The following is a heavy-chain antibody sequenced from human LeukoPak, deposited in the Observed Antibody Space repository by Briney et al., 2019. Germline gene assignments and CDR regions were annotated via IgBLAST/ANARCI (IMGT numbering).Heavy chain of an antibody. CDR3: ARDKPGGLYATFDY. CDR1: GFTFASQA. Sequence: GGSLRLSCAASGFTFASQAMHWVRQAPGKGLEWVALISYHHGTNIYYADSVKGRFTISRDNSKNTLSLQMSSLRTEDTAVYFCARDKPGGLYATFDYWGQGTLVTVSS. J-gene: IGHJ4*02. V-gene: IGHV3-30-3*01. D-gene: IGHD6-19*01. CDR2: ISYHHGTNI.